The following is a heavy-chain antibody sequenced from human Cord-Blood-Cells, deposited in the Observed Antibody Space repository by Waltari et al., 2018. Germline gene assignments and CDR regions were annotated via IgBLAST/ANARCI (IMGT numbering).Heavy chain of an antibody. V-gene: IGHV1-69*06. Sequence: QVQLVQSGAEVKKPGSSVKVSCKASGGTFSSYAISWVRQAPGQGLEWMGGSIPIFGTANYAQKFQGRVTITADKATSTAYMELSSLRSEDSAVYYCARGRVDNVYYYYYGMDVWGQGTTVTVSS. CDR3: ARGRVDNVYYYYYGMDV. CDR2: SIPIFGTA. CDR1: GGTFSSYA. D-gene: IGHD5-12*01. J-gene: IGHJ6*02.